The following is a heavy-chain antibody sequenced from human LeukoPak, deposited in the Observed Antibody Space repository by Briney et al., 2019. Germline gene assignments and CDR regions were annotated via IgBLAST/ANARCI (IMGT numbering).Heavy chain of an antibody. CDR3: ARVASYGSGSPEGY. CDR2: IIPILGIA. Sequence: ASVKVSCKASGGTFSSYAISWVRQAPGQGLEWMGRIIPILGIANYAQKFQGRVTITADKSTSTAYMELSSLRSEDTAVYYCARVASYGSGSPEGYWGQGTLVTVSS. D-gene: IGHD3-10*01. CDR1: GGTFSSYA. J-gene: IGHJ4*02. V-gene: IGHV1-69*04.